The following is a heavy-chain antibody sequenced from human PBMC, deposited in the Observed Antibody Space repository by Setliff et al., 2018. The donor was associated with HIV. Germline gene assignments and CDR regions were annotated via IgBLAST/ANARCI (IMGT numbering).Heavy chain of an antibody. CDR1: GYTFTAYG. CDR2: ISTYSDET. Sequence: ASVKVSCKPSGYTFTAYGLSWVRQAPGQGLEWMGWISTYSDETSYAQKLQGSVTMTTDTSTSTAYMELRRLTFDDTAVYYCARDVEHMMDVWGQGTTVTVSS. CDR3: ARDVEHMMDV. J-gene: IGHJ6*02. V-gene: IGHV1-18*01.